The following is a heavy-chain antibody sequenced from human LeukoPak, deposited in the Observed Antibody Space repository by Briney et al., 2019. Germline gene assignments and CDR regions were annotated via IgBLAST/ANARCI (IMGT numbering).Heavy chain of an antibody. V-gene: IGHV3-23*01. Sequence: GGSLRLSCAASGFTFSSYAMSWVRQAPGEGLEWVSAISGSGGSTYYADSVKGRFTISRDNSKNTLYLQMNSLRAEDTAVYYCAKDKRYYYDSSGYYDYWGQGTLVTVSS. D-gene: IGHD3-22*01. CDR2: ISGSGGST. J-gene: IGHJ4*02. CDR1: GFTFSSYA. CDR3: AKDKRYYYDSSGYYDY.